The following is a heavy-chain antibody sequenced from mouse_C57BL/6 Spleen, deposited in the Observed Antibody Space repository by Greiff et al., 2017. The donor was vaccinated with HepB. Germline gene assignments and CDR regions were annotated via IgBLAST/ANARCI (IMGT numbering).Heavy chain of an antibody. D-gene: IGHD4-1*01. CDR2: ISYDGSN. CDR1: GYSITSCYY. J-gene: IGHJ2*01. Sequence: EVKLQESGPGLVKPSQSLSLTCSVTGYSITSCYYWNWIRQFPGNKLEWMGYISYDGSNNYNPSLKNRISITRDTSKNQFFLKLNSVTTEDTATYYCARVSPNWEGYFDYWGQGTTLTVSS. V-gene: IGHV3-6*01. CDR3: ARVSPNWEGYFDY.